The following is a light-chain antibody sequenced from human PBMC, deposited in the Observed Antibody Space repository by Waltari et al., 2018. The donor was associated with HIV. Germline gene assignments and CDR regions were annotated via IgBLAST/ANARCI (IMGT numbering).Light chain of an antibody. CDR2: QDD. J-gene: IGLJ2*01. V-gene: IGLV3-1*01. CDR1: ELGDKY. CDR3: QAWGSTTSGV. Sequence: PGQTASITCSGYELGDKYTCWYQQKPGQSPLLVIYQDDKRPSGIPARFSASSSGHTATLTISGTLPMDEADYYCQAWGSTTSGVFGRGTKLTVL.